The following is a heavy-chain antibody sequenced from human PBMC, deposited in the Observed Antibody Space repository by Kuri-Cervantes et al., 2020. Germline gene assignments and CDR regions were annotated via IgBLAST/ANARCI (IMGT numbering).Heavy chain of an antibody. CDR2: ISSSGSNI. D-gene: IGHD4-17*01. J-gene: IGHJ4*02. V-gene: IGHV3-11*04. CDR3: ARDARFQTYGDYDGGAELDY. CDR1: GGSFSGYY. Sequence: GGSLRLSCAVYGGSFSGYYWSWIRQPPGKGLEWVSYISSSGSNIYYADSVKGRFTISRDNSKNTLYLQMNSLRAEDTAVYYCARDARFQTYGDYDGGAELDYWGQGTLVTVSS.